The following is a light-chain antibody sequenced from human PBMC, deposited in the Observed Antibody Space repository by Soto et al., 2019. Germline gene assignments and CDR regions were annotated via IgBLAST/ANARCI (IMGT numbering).Light chain of an antibody. Sequence: EIVLTRSPATLSLSPGERATLSCRASQSVSSFLAWFQQKPGQAPRLLIYDASSRATGIPARFSGSGSGTVFTLTICSLEPEDFAVYYCQQRGNWPLTFGGGTKV. CDR2: DAS. J-gene: IGKJ4*01. V-gene: IGKV3-11*01. CDR1: QSVSSF. CDR3: QQRGNWPLT.